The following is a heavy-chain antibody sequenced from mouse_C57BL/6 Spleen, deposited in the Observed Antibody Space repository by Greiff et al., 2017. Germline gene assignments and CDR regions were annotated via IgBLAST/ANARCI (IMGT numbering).Heavy chain of an antibody. V-gene: IGHV1-31*01. Sequence: VQLQQSGPELVKPGASVRISCKASGYSFPGYSMPWVRQSHGNILDWIGYIYPYNGVSSYNKKFKGKATLTVDKSSSTAYMELRSLTSEDSAVYYCARALLDSSGPDYWGQGTTLTVSS. CDR3: ARALLDSSGPDY. D-gene: IGHD3-2*02. CDR1: GYSFPGYS. J-gene: IGHJ2*01. CDR2: IYPYNGVS.